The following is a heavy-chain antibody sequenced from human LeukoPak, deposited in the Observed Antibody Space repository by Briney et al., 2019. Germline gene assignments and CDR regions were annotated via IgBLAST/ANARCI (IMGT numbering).Heavy chain of an antibody. J-gene: IGHJ3*01. V-gene: IGHV3-73*01. CDR2: IRSKANSYAT. D-gene: IGHD3-22*01. CDR3: TRLSSYYDSSGF. Sequence: GGSLRLSCAASGFTFSGSAMHWVRQASGKGLEWVGRIRSKANSYATAYAASVKGRFTISRDDSKNTAYLQMNSLKTEDTAVYYCTRLSSYYDSSGFWGQGTMVTVSS. CDR1: GFTFSGSA.